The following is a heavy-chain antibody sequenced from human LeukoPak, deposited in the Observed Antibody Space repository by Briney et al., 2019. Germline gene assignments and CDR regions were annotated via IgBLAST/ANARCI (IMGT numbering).Heavy chain of an antibody. V-gene: IGHV1-69*05. D-gene: IGHD2-15*01. Sequence: SVKVSCKASGGTFSGYAISLVREAPGQGLEWVGGIIPIFGTANYAQKFQGRVTITTDEATSTAYMELSSLKSEDTAVYYCARDGADGSGGSCYDYWGQGTLVTVSS. CDR3: ARDGADGSGGSCYDY. CDR2: IIPIFGTA. CDR1: GGTFSGYA. J-gene: IGHJ4*02.